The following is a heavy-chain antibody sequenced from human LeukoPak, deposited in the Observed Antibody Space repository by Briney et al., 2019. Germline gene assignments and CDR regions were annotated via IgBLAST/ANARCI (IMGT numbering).Heavy chain of an antibody. D-gene: IGHD4-23*01. J-gene: IGHJ3*02. V-gene: IGHV3-33*01. CDR2: IWYDGSNK. CDR3: ARDDYGGKLDI. Sequence: PGGSLRLSCAASGFTFSSYGMHWVRQAPGKGLEWVAVIWYDGSNKYYADSVKGRFTISRDNSKNTLFLQMNSLRAEDTAVYYCARDDYGGKLDIWGQGTVVTVSS. CDR1: GFTFSSYG.